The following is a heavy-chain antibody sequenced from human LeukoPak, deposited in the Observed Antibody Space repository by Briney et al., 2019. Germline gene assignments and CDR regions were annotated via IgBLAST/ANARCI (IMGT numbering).Heavy chain of an antibody. CDR1: GYSISSGYY. V-gene: IGHV4-38-2*01. Sequence: SETLSLTCAVSGYSISSGYYWGWIRQPPGKGLEWIGSIYHSGSTYYNPSLKSRVTISVDTSKNQFSLKLSSVTAADTAVYYCARSRVILYYYYYMDVWGKGTTVTVSS. D-gene: IGHD2/OR15-2a*01. CDR3: ARSRVILYYYYYMDV. CDR2: IYHSGST. J-gene: IGHJ6*03.